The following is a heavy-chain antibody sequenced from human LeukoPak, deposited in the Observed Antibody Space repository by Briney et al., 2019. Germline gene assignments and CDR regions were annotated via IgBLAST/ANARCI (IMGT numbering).Heavy chain of an antibody. D-gene: IGHD6-13*01. CDR2: INTNTGNP. V-gene: IGHV7-4-1*02. CDR3: ARDEIAAAGTYYNWFDP. J-gene: IGHJ5*02. CDR1: GYTFTSYA. Sequence: GASVKVSCKASGYTFTSYAMNWVRQAPGQGLEWMGWINTNTGNPTYAQGFTGRFVFSLDTSVSTAYLQISSLKAEDTAVYYCARDEIAAAGTYYNWFDPWGQGTLVTASS.